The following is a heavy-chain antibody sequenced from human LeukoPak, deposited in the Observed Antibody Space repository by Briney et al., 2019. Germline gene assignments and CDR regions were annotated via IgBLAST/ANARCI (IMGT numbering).Heavy chain of an antibody. CDR3: ASYGDYYDSSGYSDY. Sequence: SETLSLTCTVSGGSISSYYWSWIRQPPGKGLEWIGYIYYSGSTNYNPSLKSRVTISVDTSKDQFSLKLSSVTAADTAVYYCASYGDYYDSSGYSDYWGQGTLVTVSS. CDR2: IYYSGST. CDR1: GGSISSYY. J-gene: IGHJ4*02. V-gene: IGHV4-59*01. D-gene: IGHD3-22*01.